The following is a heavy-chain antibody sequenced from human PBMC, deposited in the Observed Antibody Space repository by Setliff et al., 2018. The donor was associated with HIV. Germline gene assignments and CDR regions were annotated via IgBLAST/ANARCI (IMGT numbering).Heavy chain of an antibody. D-gene: IGHD2-15*01. Sequence: PSETLSLTCSVSGGSISSYYWNWIRQPAGKGLEWIGRIFSSGTTNYNPSLQSRITMSVDTSKNQFSRKLNSVTAADTAVYYCAREGWSDHYYYYRDVWDKGTTVTVSS. CDR3: AREGWSDHYYYYRDV. CDR2: IFSSGTT. J-gene: IGHJ6*03. CDR1: GGSISSYY. V-gene: IGHV4-4*07.